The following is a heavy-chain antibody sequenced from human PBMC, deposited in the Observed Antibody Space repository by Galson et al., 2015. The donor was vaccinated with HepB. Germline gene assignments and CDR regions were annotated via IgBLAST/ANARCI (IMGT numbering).Heavy chain of an antibody. Sequence: SLRLSCAASGFTFSGYSMNWVRQAPGKGLEWVSYISSSSSTIYYADSVKGRFTISSDNAKNSQYMQMNSLRAEDTAVYYCEIDRSMLGYCRGGSCYDPLDFWGQGTLVTVSS. CDR2: ISSSSSTI. J-gene: IGHJ4*02. CDR1: GFTFSGYS. D-gene: IGHD2-15*01. CDR3: EIDRSMLGYCRGGSCYDPLDF. V-gene: IGHV3-48*01.